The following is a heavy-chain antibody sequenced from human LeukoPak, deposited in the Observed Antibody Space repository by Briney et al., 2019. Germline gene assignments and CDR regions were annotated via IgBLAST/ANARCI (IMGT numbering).Heavy chain of an antibody. CDR2: ISGSGTYT. CDR1: GFTFSNYA. J-gene: IGHJ4*02. Sequence: GGSLRLSCAASGFTFSNYAMSWVRQAPGEGLEWVSGISGSGTYTYYADSVKGRFTISRDNSKNTLHLQMNTLRAEDTAVYYCAKSDPFMSAAGMFDKWGQGTLVSVSS. V-gene: IGHV3-23*01. CDR3: AKSDPFMSAAGMFDK. D-gene: IGHD6-13*01.